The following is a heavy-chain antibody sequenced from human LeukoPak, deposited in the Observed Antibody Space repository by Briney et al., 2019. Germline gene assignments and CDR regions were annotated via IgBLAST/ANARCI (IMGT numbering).Heavy chain of an antibody. V-gene: IGHV4-4*02. Sequence: NPSETLSLTCAVSGASISSPNWGSGVRQPPGKGLEWIGEIYHSGSTNYNPSLESRATISVDKSKNQFSLKLNSVTAADTAVYYCARAYYYYMDVWGKGTTVSVSS. CDR2: IYHSGST. CDR1: GASISSPNW. J-gene: IGHJ6*03. CDR3: ARAYYYYMDV.